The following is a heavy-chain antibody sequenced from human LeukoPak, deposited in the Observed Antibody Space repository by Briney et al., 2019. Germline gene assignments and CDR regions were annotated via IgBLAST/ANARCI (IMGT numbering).Heavy chain of an antibody. Sequence: SQTLSLTCTVSGGSLSSGSYYWSWIRQPAGKGLEWIGRIYTSGSTNYNPSLKSRVTMSVDTSKNQFSLKLSSVTAADTAVYYCARDAGGSSTASGWFDPWGQGTLVTVSS. CDR3: ARDAGGSSTASGWFDP. CDR2: IYTSGST. V-gene: IGHV4-61*02. J-gene: IGHJ5*02. CDR1: GGSLSSGSYY. D-gene: IGHD2-2*01.